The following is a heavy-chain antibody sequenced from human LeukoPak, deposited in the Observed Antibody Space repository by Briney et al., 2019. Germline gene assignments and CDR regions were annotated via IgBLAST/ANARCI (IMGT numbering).Heavy chain of an antibody. V-gene: IGHV1-24*01. CDR2: FDPEDGET. Sequence: ASVKVSCKVSGYTLTELSMHWVRQAPGKGLEWMGGFDPEDGETIYAQKFQGRVTMTEDTSTDTAYMELSSLRSDDTAVYYCARREYQLLSYAYWGQGTLVTVSS. D-gene: IGHD2-2*01. J-gene: IGHJ4*02. CDR1: GYTLTELS. CDR3: ARREYQLLSYAY.